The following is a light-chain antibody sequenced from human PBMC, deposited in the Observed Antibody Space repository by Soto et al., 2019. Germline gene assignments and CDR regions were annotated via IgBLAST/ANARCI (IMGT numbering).Light chain of an antibody. J-gene: IGLJ1*01. CDR3: SSYTSSSTNYV. CDR2: DVS. V-gene: IGLV2-14*01. CDR1: SSDVGGYNY. Sequence: QSALTQPASVSGSLGQSITTSCTGTSSDVGGYNYVSWYQQHPGKAPKLMIYDVSNRPSGVSNRFSGSKSGNTASLTISGLQAEDEADYYCSSYTSSSTNYVFGTGTKVTVL.